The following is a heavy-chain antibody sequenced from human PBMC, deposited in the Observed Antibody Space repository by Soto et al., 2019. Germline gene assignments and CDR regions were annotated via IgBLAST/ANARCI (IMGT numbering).Heavy chain of an antibody. CDR1: GGSISSSY. CDR3: ARVTGEDSGGSPTRSGMDV. V-gene: IGHV4-59*01. J-gene: IGHJ6*02. D-gene: IGHD2-15*01. CDR2: VYYSGST. Sequence: QVQLQESGPGLVKPSETLSVTCTVSGGSISSSYWSWIRQPPGKGLEWIGYVYYSGSTNYNPSLKSRVTISIDTSKNQFSLKLSSVTAADTAVYYCARVTGEDSGGSPTRSGMDVWGQGTTVTVSS.